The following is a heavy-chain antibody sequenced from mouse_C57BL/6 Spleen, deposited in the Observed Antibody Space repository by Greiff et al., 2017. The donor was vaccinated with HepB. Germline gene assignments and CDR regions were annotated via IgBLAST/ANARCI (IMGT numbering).Heavy chain of an antibody. V-gene: IGHV3-1*01. J-gene: IGHJ2*01. Sequence: EVQLVESGPGMVKPSQSLSLSCTVSGYSFTSCYDWHWIRNFPGNKLECMGFISYSGSTNYNQSLKSRTTITQDTSKNHFFMKLNSVTSEDTATYYCARGLRANYFDYWGQGTTLTVSS. D-gene: IGHD3-3*01. CDR2: ISYSGST. CDR1: GYSFTSCYD. CDR3: ARGLRANYFDY.